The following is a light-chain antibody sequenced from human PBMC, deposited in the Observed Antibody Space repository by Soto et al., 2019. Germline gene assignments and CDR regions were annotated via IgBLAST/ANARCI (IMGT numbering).Light chain of an antibody. CDR3: SSYTSSTSVI. V-gene: IGLV2-14*01. J-gene: IGLJ2*01. CDR2: DVS. CDR1: SSDVGGYNY. Sequence: QSVLTQPASVSGSPGQSITISCTGTSSDVGGYNYVSWYQQHPGKATKLMIYDVSNRPSGVSNRFSCSKSGNTASLTISGLQAEDEADYYCSSYTSSTSVIFGGGTKLTV.